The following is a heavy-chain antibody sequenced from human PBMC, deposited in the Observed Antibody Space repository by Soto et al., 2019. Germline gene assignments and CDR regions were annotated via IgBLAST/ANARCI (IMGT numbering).Heavy chain of an antibody. Sequence: GASVKVSCKVSGYTLTELSMHWVRQAPGKGLEWMGGFDPEDGETIYAQKFQGRVTMTEDTSTDTAYMELSSLRSEDTAVYYCATAHDILTGYYMYWFDPWGQGTLVTVSS. D-gene: IGHD3-9*01. CDR3: ATAHDILTGYYMYWFDP. J-gene: IGHJ5*02. CDR1: GYTLTELS. V-gene: IGHV1-24*01. CDR2: FDPEDGET.